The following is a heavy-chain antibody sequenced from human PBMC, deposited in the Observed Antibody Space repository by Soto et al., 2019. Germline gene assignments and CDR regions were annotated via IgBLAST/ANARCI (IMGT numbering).Heavy chain of an antibody. CDR3: ARQDCSGGSCYSSRHYYYGMDV. CDR1: GYSFTSYW. J-gene: IGHJ6*02. CDR2: IYPADSDV. D-gene: IGHD2-15*01. Sequence: GESLKISCKGSGYSFTSYWIARVRQVPGKGLEWMGIIYPADSDVRHSPSFQGQVTISVDKSLSTAYLQWSSLKASDTAMYYCARQDCSGGSCYSSRHYYYGMDVWGQGTTVTVSS. V-gene: IGHV5-51*01.